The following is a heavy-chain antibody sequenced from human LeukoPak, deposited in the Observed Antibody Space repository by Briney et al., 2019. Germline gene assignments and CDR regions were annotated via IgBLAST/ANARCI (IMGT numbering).Heavy chain of an antibody. CDR1: GFAIRNSW. Sequence: PGGSLRLSCVASGFAIRNSWMTWVRQAPGKGLEWVANMNPDGSGKYYVDSVKGRFTVSRDNAKNSVYLQMNGLSAEDTAVYYCGRDPAWGAIDYWGQGTLVTVSS. D-gene: IGHD7-27*01. CDR3: GRDPAWGAIDY. J-gene: IGHJ4*02. V-gene: IGHV3-7*01. CDR2: MNPDGSGK.